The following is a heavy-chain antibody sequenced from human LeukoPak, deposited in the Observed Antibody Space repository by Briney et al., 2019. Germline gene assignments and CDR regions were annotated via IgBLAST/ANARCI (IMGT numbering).Heavy chain of an antibody. CDR3: ARELAAAGTGVYYYMDV. J-gene: IGHJ6*03. Sequence: SETLSLTCTVSGYSISSGYYWGWIRQPPGKGLEWIGSIYHSGSTYYNPSLKSRVTISVDTSKNQFSLKRSSVTAADTAVYYCARELAAAGTGVYYYMDVWGKGTTVTVSS. V-gene: IGHV4-38-2*02. D-gene: IGHD6-13*01. CDR1: GYSISSGYY. CDR2: IYHSGST.